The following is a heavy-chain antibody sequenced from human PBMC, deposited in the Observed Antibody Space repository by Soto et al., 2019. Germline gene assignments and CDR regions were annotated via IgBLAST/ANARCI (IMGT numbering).Heavy chain of an antibody. V-gene: IGHV1-69*02. J-gene: IGHJ6*02. Sequence: QVQLVQSGAEVKKPGSSVKVSCKASGGTFSSYTISWVRQAPGQGLEWMGRIIRILGIANYAQKFQGRGTITADKSTSTAYMELSSMRSKDTAVYYCARFRGSYGMDVWGQGTTVTVSS. D-gene: IGHD3-10*01. CDR2: IIRILGIA. CDR3: ARFRGSYGMDV. CDR1: GGTFSSYT.